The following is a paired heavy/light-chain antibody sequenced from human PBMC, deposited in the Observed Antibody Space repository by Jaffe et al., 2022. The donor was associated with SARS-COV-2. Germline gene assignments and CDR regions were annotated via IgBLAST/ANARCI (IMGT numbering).Heavy chain of an antibody. CDR1: HYTFSNFG. CDR3: ARGYYDSGSQWGYYFDY. CDR2: ISAYNGNT. D-gene: IGHD3-10*01. Sequence: QVQLVQSGAEVKKPGASVRVSCKASHYTFSNFGISWVRQAPGQGLEWLGWISAYNGNTDYAQNVQGRVTMTTDTSTSTAYLELRSLRSDDTAVYYCARGYYDSGSQWGYYFDYWGQGTQVTVSS. J-gene: IGHJ4*02. V-gene: IGHV1-18*01.
Light chain of an antibody. J-gene: IGKJ1*01. CDR2: GAS. Sequence: EIVMTQSPATLSVSPGERATLSCRASQSVGSNLAWYRQKPGQAPRLLIYGASTRATGIPARFSGSGSGTEFTLSISSLQSEDFALYYCQQYNNWPTFGRGTKVEIK. CDR1: QSVGSN. V-gene: IGKV3-15*01. CDR3: QQYNNWPT.